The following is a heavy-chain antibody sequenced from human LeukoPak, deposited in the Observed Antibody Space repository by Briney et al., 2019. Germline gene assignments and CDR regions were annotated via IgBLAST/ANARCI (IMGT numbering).Heavy chain of an antibody. V-gene: IGHV1-2*02. CDR3: ARQSGTYWGLDY. Sequence: ASVKVSCKASGYTFTDYYIHWVRQAPGHGLEWLGWMNVKAGATSSAQRFPGRFTMTRDTSIGTASMEFSSLTSDDTAVYYCARQSGTYWGLDYWGQGTLVTVSS. CDR2: MNVKAGAT. D-gene: IGHD1-26*01. CDR1: GYTFTDYY. J-gene: IGHJ4*02.